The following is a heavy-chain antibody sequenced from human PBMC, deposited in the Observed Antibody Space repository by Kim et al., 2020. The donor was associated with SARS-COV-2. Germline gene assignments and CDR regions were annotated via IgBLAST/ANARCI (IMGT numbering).Heavy chain of an antibody. CDR3: ARVSHYDFWSGSSLWGAFDI. J-gene: IGHJ3*02. D-gene: IGHD3-3*01. Sequence: SETLSLTCTVSGGSISSYYWSWIRQPPGKGLEWIGYIYYSGSTNYNPSLKSRVTISVDTSKNQFSLKLSSVTAADTAVYYCARVSHYDFWSGSSLWGAFDIWGQGTMVTVSS. CDR2: IYYSGST. V-gene: IGHV4-59*01. CDR1: GGSISSYY.